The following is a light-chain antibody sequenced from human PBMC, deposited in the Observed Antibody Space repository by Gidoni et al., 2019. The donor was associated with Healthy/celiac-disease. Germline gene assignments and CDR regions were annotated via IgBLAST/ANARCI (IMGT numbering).Light chain of an antibody. J-gene: IGLJ3*02. Sequence: PGQSITISCTGTSSDVGGYNYVSWYQQHPGKAPKLMIYDVSNRPSGVSNRFSGSKSGNTASLTISGLQAEDEADYYCSSYTSSSTLGVFGGGTKLTVL. CDR2: DVS. CDR3: SSYTSSSTLGV. V-gene: IGLV2-14*03. CDR1: SSDVGGYNY.